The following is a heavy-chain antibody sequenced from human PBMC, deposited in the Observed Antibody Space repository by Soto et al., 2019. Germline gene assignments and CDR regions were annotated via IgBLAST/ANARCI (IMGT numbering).Heavy chain of an antibody. CDR1: GFTFSSYG. Sequence: PWGSLRLSCAASGFTFSSYGMHWVRQAPGKGLEWVAVIWYDGSNKYYADSVKGRFTISRDNSKNTLYLQMNSLRAEDTAVYYCARGRLGYCSSTSCLARWFDPWGQGTLVTVSS. CDR3: ARGRLGYCSSTSCLARWFDP. V-gene: IGHV3-33*01. CDR2: IWYDGSNK. D-gene: IGHD2-2*01. J-gene: IGHJ5*02.